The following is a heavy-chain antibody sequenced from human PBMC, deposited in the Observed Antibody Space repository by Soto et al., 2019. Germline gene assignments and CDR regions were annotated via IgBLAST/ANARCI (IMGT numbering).Heavy chain of an antibody. CDR1: GFRFSGYG. J-gene: IGHJ4*02. CDR3: AKDRRCVHKNGWRQGS. CDR2: IADDGSNK. V-gene: IGHV3-30*18. Sequence: GGVLSLSCAASGFRFSGYGMHRLHQTPGKGLDWLAAIADDGSNKHYGVSVKGRFTLSRDNSKNTLYLQINSLRAEDTAVYYCAKDRRCVHKNGWRQGSWGQGTQVTVSS. D-gene: IGHD2-2*03.